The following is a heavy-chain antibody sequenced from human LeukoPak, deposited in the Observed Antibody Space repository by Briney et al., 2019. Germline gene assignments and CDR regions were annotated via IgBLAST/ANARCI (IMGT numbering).Heavy chain of an antibody. D-gene: IGHD1-14*01. CDR2: LLYSGSA. CDR1: GASISDYY. J-gene: IGHJ2*01. CDR3: ARTGRRGYFDF. V-gene: IGHV4-59*01. Sequence: SETLSLTCNVSGASISDYYWSWVRQSPEKGLEWIASLLYSGSAHYNPSLRSRVAISGDTSNNQFSLILTSVTTTDTAVYYCARTGRRGYFDFWGRGTLVTVSS.